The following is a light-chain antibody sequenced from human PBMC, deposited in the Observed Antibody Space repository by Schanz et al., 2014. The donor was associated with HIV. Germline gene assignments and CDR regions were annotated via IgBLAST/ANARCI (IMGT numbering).Light chain of an antibody. CDR2: DDH. V-gene: IGLV1-51*01. J-gene: IGLJ2*01. Sequence: QSVLTQPPSVSAAPGQTVTIACSGSAFNIGHNYVSWYQHLPGTVPKLLIYDDHERPSEIPDRFSGSKFGQSATLAIIGLQAGDEADYYCGAWDSGRRAVVFGGGTKLTVL. CDR3: GAWDSGRRAVV. CDR1: AFNIGHNY.